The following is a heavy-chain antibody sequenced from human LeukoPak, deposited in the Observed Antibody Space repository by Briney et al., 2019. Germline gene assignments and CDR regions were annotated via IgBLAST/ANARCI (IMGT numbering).Heavy chain of an antibody. CDR3: ARAARTSIFGVIITPFDY. CDR2: IYYIGNT. J-gene: IGHJ4*01. CDR1: GGSIGSGDYY. V-gene: IGHV4-30-4*08. D-gene: IGHD3-3*01. Sequence: PSETLSLTCTVSGGSIGSGDYYWSWVRQPPGKGLEWIGYIYYIGNTYYNPSLKSRVATLIDASKNQFSLKLSSVTAADTAVYSCARAARTSIFGVIITPFDYWGHGTLVTVSS.